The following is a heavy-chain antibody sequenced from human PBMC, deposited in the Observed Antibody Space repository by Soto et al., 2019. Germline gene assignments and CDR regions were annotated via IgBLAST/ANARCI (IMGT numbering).Heavy chain of an antibody. V-gene: IGHV3-23*01. CDR3: AIDQGRSWYEIDY. CDR2: ISGSGGST. CDR1: GFTFSNYA. J-gene: IGHJ4*02. D-gene: IGHD6-13*01. Sequence: EVQLLESGGGLVQPGGSLRLSCAASGFTFSNYAVTWVRQAPGKGLEWVSTISGSGGSTYYADSVKGRFTISRDDSKNTLYLQMNSLRAEDTAVYYCAIDQGRSWYEIDYWGQGTLVTVSS.